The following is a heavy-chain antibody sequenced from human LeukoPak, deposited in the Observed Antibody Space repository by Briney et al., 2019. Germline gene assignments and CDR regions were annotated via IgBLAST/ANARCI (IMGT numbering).Heavy chain of an antibody. CDR1: GFTFSSYA. V-gene: IGHV3-30*04. D-gene: IGHD5-12*01. J-gene: IGHJ6*03. Sequence: GGSLRLSCAASGFTFSSYAMHWVRQAPGKGLEWVAVIPYDGSNKYYADSVKGRFTISRDNSKNTLYLQMNSLRAEDTAVYYCARSSGYSGYDHTGYYYYMDVWGKGTTVTVSS. CDR3: ARSSGYSGYDHTGYYYYMDV. CDR2: IPYDGSNK.